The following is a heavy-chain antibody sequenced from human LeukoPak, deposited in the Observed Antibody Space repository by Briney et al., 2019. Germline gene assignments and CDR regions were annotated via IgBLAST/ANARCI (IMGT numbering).Heavy chain of an antibody. CDR1: GGSFSGYY. D-gene: IGHD2-21*02. V-gene: IGHV4-34*01. J-gene: IGHJ3*02. Sequence: SETLSLTCAVYGGSFSGYYWSWIRQPPGKGLEWIGEVNHSGSTNYNPSLKSRVTISVDTSKNQFSLKLSSVTAADTVVYYCARDVVVTAHAFDIWGQGTMVTVSS. CDR2: VNHSGST. CDR3: ARDVVVTAHAFDI.